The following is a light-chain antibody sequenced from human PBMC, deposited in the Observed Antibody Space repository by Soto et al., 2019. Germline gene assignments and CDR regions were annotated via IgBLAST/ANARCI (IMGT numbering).Light chain of an antibody. V-gene: IGKV1-5*01. Sequence: DIQMTQSPSTLSASVGDRVTITCRASQSISSWLAWYQQKPGKAPKLLIYDASSLESGVPSRFSGIGSETEFTLTISSLQSDDFATYYCQQYKSYPYPFGQGTKLEIK. CDR1: QSISSW. CDR3: QQYKSYPYP. CDR2: DAS. J-gene: IGKJ2*01.